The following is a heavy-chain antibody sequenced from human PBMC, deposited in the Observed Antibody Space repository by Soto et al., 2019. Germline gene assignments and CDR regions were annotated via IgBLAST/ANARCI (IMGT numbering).Heavy chain of an antibody. V-gene: IGHV4-59*01. Sequence: SETLSLTCTVSGGSIISYYWSWIRQPPGKGLEWIGYIYYSGSTNYNPSLKSRVTISVDTSKNQFSLKLSSVTAADTAVYYCARSPRPYYDILTGYYHNFYYYYMDVWGKGTTVTVSS. CDR2: IYYSGST. D-gene: IGHD3-9*01. CDR3: ARSPRPYYDILTGYYHNFYYYYMDV. J-gene: IGHJ6*03. CDR1: GGSIISYY.